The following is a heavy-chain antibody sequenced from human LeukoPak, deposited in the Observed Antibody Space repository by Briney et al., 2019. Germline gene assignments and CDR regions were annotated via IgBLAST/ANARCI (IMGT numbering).Heavy chain of an antibody. CDR2: INHSGST. CDR1: GGSFSGYY. D-gene: IGHD6-19*01. CDR3: ARGISGWYRYYGMDV. J-gene: IGHJ6*04. Sequence: SETLSLTCAVYGGSFSGYYWSWIRQPPGKGLEWIGEINHSGSTNYNPSLKGRVTISVDTSKNQFSLKLSSVTAADTAVYYCARGISGWYRYYGMDVWGKGTTVTVSS. V-gene: IGHV4-34*01.